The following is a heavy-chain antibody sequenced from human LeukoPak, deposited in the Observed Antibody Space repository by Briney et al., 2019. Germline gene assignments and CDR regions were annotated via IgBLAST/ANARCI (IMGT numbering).Heavy chain of an antibody. V-gene: IGHV4-61*02. CDR3: ARDVLAQGLGY. Sequence: PSQTLSLTCTVSGGSISSGSYYWSWIRQPAGKGLEWIGRIYTSGSTNYNPSLKSRVAMSVDTSKNQFSLKLSSVTAADTAVYYCARDVLAQGLGYWGQGTLVTVSS. J-gene: IGHJ4*02. CDR1: GGSISSGSYY. CDR2: IYTSGST. D-gene: IGHD2/OR15-2a*01.